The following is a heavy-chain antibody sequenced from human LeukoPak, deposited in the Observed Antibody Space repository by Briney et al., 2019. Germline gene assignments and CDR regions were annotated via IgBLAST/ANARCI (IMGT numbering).Heavy chain of an antibody. CDR2: ISSSSYI. CDR1: GFTFSSYS. CDR3: ARGQAEWLVLYDGMDV. V-gene: IGHV3-21*01. J-gene: IGHJ6*02. Sequence: GGSLRLSCAASGFTFSSYSMNWVRQAPGKGLEWVSSISSSSYIYYADSVKGRFTISRDNAKNSLYLQMNSLRAEDTAVYYCARGQAEWLVLYDGMDVWGQGTTVTVSS. D-gene: IGHD6-19*01.